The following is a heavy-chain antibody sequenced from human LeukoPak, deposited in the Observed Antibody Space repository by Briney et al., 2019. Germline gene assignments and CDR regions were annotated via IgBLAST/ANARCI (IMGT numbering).Heavy chain of an antibody. V-gene: IGHV3-7*01. CDR1: GFTFSSYW. D-gene: IGHD1-26*01. Sequence: GGSLRLSRAASGFTFSSYWMSWVRQAPGKGLEWVANIKQDGSEKYYVDSVKGRFTISRDNAKNTLYLQMNSLRAEDTAVYYCARASGSYAYYFDYWGQGTLVTVSS. CDR2: IKQDGSEK. J-gene: IGHJ4*02. CDR3: ARASGSYAYYFDY.